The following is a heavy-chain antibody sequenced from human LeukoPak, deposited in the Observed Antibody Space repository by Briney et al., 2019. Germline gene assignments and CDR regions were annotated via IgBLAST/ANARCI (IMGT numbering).Heavy chain of an antibody. CDR2: ISSSGSTI. J-gene: IGHJ4*02. V-gene: IGHV3-48*03. CDR1: GFTFSSYE. CDR3: AKASRLRLGELSLLGY. D-gene: IGHD3-16*02. Sequence: GGSLRLSCAASGFTFSSYEMNWVRQAPGKGLEWVSYISSSGSTIYYADSVKGRFTISRDNSKNTLYLQMNSLRAEDTAVYYCAKASRLRLGELSLLGYWGQGTLVTVSS.